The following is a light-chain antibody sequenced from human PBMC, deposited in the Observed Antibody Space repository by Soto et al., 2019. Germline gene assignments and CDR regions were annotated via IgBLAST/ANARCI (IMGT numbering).Light chain of an antibody. J-gene: IGKJ5*01. CDR3: PQYNIWHPIT. CDR1: QSVSSN. CDR2: GAS. V-gene: IGKV3D-15*01. Sequence: EIVMTQSPGTLYVSPGERATLSCRASQSVSSNLAWYQQKPGQAPRLRIYGASVRATGIPARFSGSGSGTAFTLTISSLQSEDFAVYYCPQYNIWHPITFGQGTRLEI.